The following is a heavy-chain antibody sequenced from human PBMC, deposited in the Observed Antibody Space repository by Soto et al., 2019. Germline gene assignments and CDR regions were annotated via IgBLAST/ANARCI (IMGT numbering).Heavy chain of an antibody. J-gene: IGHJ6*02. CDR2: IYPDDSDT. Sequence: GESLKISCETSGYNFATSWIAWVRQMPGKGLEWIGIIYPDDSDTVYSPSFRGQVTSSVDKSISTAYLQWSSLKASDTATYYCAKHQPGTLSATDVWGQGTTVTGSS. V-gene: IGHV5-51*01. CDR3: AKHQPGTLSATDV. CDR1: GYNFATSW. D-gene: IGHD1-26*01.